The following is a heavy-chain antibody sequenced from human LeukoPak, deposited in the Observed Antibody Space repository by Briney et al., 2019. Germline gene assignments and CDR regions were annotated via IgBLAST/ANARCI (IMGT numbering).Heavy chain of an antibody. D-gene: IGHD3-10*01. Sequence: GGSLRLSCAASGFTVSSYGIHWVRQAPGKGLEWVAVISYDGSNKYYADSVKGRFTISRDNSKNTLYLQMNSLRAEDTAVYYCAKAPRGGLWFGELFDYWGQGTLVTVSS. J-gene: IGHJ4*02. CDR1: GFTVSSYG. V-gene: IGHV3-30*18. CDR3: AKAPRGGLWFGELFDY. CDR2: ISYDGSNK.